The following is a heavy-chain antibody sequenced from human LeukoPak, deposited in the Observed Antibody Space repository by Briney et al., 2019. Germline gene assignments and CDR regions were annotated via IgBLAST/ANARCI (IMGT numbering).Heavy chain of an antibody. D-gene: IGHD2-2*01. J-gene: IGHJ3*01. CDR1: GFTFSDYY. CDR3: ARKGVYCSSTSCHHFDV. V-gene: IGHV3-11*01. Sequence: PGGSLRLSCAASGFTFSDYYMSWIRQAPGKGLEWVSYISSSGSTIYYADSVKGRFSISRDNAKNSLYLQMNSLRAEDTAVYYCARKGVYCSSTSCHHFDVWGQGTMVTVSS. CDR2: ISSSGSTI.